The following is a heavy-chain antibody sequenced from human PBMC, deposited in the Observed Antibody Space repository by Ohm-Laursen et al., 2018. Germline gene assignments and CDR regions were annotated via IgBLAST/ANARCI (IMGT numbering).Heavy chain of an antibody. CDR3: ARFNPSDWYFDV. CDR2: ISSSGHTI. D-gene: IGHD6-6*01. CDR1: GFTFSSYE. Sequence: SLRLSCTASGFTFSSYEMNWVRQAPGKGLEWVSYISSSGHTIYYADSVKGRFTISRDNAKNSLYLQMNSLRAEDTAVYYCARFNPSDWYFDVWGRGTLVTVPS. J-gene: IGHJ2*01. V-gene: IGHV3-48*03.